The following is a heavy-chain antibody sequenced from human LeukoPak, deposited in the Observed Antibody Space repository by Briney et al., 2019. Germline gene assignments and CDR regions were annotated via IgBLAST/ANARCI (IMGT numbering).Heavy chain of an antibody. J-gene: IGHJ4*02. Sequence: SETLSLTCAVSGGSISSGGYSWSWIRQPPGKGLEWIGYIYHSGSTYYNPSLKSRVTISVDRSKNQFSLKLSSVTAADTAVYYCARETGSGYYDYWGRGTLVTVSS. V-gene: IGHV4-30-2*01. CDR3: ARETGSGYYDY. D-gene: IGHD3-22*01. CDR1: GGSISSGGYS. CDR2: IYHSGST.